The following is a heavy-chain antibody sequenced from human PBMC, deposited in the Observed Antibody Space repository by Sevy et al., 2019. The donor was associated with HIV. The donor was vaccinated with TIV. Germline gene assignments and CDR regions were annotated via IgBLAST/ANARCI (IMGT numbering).Heavy chain of an antibody. CDR2: IYYNGHI. V-gene: IGHV4-59*08. CDR3: AGENAWGRGYS. CDR1: GGSITSFY. J-gene: IGHJ4*02. D-gene: IGHD1-26*01. Sequence: SETRSLTCTVSGGSITSFYWNWIRQPPGKGLEWIANIYYNGHINYNPSLKSRVTLSLDTSKNQFSLRLSSVTAADTAMYYCAGENAWGRGYSWGQGTLVTVSS.